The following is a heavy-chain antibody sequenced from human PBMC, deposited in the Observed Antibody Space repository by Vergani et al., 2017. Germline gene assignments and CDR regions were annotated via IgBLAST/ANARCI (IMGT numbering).Heavy chain of an antibody. V-gene: IGHV4-31*03. D-gene: IGHD2-2*01. Sequence: QVQLQESGPGLVKPSQTLSLTCTVSGGSISSGGYYWSWIRQHPGKGLEWIGYIYYSGSTYYNPSLKSRVTISVDTSKNQLSLKLSSVTAADTAVYYCARDVPLGKYPPAHYYDMDIWGKGTMVTVSS. CDR3: ARDVPLGKYPPAHYYDMDI. CDR1: GGSISSGGYY. CDR2: IYYSGST. J-gene: IGHJ6*03.